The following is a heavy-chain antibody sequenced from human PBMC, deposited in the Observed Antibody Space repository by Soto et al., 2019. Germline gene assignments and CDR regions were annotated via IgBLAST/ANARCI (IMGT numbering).Heavy chain of an antibody. Sequence: QVQLVESGGGVVQPGRSLRLSCAASGFTFSNFGIHWVRQAPGKGPEWLAAISYDGSTEVYVDSVKGRFTISRENPKNTLYLQMNSLRLEDTAVYYCAKGASQNFDFLLIDLGLGTLVTVSS. D-gene: IGHD3-9*01. J-gene: IGHJ4*02. V-gene: IGHV3-30*18. CDR2: ISYDGSTE. CDR1: GFTFSNFG. CDR3: AKGASQNFDFLLID.